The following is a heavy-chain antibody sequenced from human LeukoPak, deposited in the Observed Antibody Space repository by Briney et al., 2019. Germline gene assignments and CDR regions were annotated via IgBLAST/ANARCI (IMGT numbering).Heavy chain of an antibody. CDR2: ISSSSSTI. CDR1: GFTFSTYS. V-gene: IGHV3-48*04. D-gene: IGHD6-6*01. J-gene: IGHJ6*03. CDR3: ARVRFGSSNYYYYYMDV. Sequence: GGSLRLSCAASGFTFSTYSMNWVRQSPGKGLEWVAYISSSSSTIYYADSVKGRVTISRDNAKNSLSLQMNSLRAEDTAVYYCARVRFGSSNYYYYYMDVWGKGTTVTVSS.